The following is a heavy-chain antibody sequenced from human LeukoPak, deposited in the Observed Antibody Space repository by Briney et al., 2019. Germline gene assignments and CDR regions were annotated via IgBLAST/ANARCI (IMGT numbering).Heavy chain of an antibody. J-gene: IGHJ4*02. CDR1: GFTFSSYT. Sequence: GGSLRLSCATSGFTFSSYTMNWVRQTPGKGLEWVSTISDRARNTHYADSVNGRFTISRDDFLNMVYLQMDRLTVEDTAVYYCTTRLQHHFDYWGQETQVTVSS. D-gene: IGHD4-11*01. CDR2: ISDRARNT. V-gene: IGHV3-23*01. CDR3: TTRLQHHFDY.